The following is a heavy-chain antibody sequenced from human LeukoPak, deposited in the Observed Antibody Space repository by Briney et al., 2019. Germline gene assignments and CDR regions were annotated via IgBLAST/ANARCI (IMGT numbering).Heavy chain of an antibody. CDR1: GDSVSRNSAA. J-gene: IGHJ6*02. CDR2: IYYRSNCHT. Sequence: SQTLSLTCDISGDSVSRNSAAWNWIRQSPSRGLEWLGRIYYRSNCHTNYAVSVRGRMTINSDTSKNQFSLQLSSVTPEDTAVYYCARDRDENSFSFYGFDVWGQGTTVTVSS. D-gene: IGHD5/OR15-5a*01. CDR3: ARDRDENSFSFYGFDV. V-gene: IGHV6-1*01.